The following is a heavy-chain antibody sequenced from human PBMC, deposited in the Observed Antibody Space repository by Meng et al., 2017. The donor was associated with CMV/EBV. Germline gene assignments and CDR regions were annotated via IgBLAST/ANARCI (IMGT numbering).Heavy chain of an antibody. D-gene: IGHD3-3*01. Sequence: SVKVSCKASGYTFTSYDINWVRQAPGQGLEWMGRIIPILGIANYAQKFQGRVTITADKSTSTAYMELSSLRSEDTAVYYCASGGDITFGVVIMSHYYYYGMDVWGQGTTVTVSS. CDR1: GYTFTSYD. J-gene: IGHJ6*02. CDR3: ASGGDITFGVVIMSHYYYYGMDV. V-gene: IGHV1-69*04. CDR2: IIPILGIA.